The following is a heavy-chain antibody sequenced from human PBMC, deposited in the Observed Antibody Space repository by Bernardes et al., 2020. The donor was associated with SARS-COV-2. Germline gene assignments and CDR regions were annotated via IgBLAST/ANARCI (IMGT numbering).Heavy chain of an antibody. D-gene: IGHD2-8*01. CDR3: AKVPIGARHCSNAVCYTSYHGMDV. Sequence: GGSLRLSCAASGFTFSSYGMHWVRQAPGKGLEWVAVISYDGSNKYYADSVKGRFTISRDNSKNTLYLQMNSLRGDDTAVYYCAKVPIGARHCSNAVCYTSYHGMDVWGQGTTVTVSS. CDR1: GFTFSSYG. CDR2: ISYDGSNK. J-gene: IGHJ6*02. V-gene: IGHV3-30*18.